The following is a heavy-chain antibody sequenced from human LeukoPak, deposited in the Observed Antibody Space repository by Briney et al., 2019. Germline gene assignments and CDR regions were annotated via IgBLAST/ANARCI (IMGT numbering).Heavy chain of an antibody. CDR2: ISGSGGST. Sequence: PGGSLRLSCAASGFTFSSYAMSWVRQAPGEGLEWVSAISGSGGSTYYADSVKGRFTISRDNSKNTLYLQMNSLRAEDTAVYYCAKDLYYDPARGAFDIWGQGTMVTVSS. V-gene: IGHV3-23*01. J-gene: IGHJ3*02. CDR3: AKDLYYDPARGAFDI. CDR1: GFTFSSYA. D-gene: IGHD3-16*01.